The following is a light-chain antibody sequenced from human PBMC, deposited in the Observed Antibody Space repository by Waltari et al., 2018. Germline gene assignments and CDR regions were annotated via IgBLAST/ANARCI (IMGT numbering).Light chain of an antibody. CDR1: LLAKKY. V-gene: IGLV3-27*01. CDR2: KDS. J-gene: IGLJ2*01. Sequence: SYELTQPSSVSVSPGQTARITCSGDLLAKKYARWFQQKPGQAPVLVIRKDSERPSGIPERFSGSSSGTTVTLTISGAQVEDEADYYCYSAADNNRVFGGGTKLTVL. CDR3: YSAADNNRV.